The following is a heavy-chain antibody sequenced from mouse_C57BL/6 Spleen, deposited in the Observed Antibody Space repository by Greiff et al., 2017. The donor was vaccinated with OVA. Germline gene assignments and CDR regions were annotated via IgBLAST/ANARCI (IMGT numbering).Heavy chain of an antibody. Sequence: EVQVVESGPGLVKPSQSLSLTCSVTGYSITSGYYWNWIRQFPGNKLEWMGYISYDGSNNYNPSLKNRISITRDTSKNQFFLKLNSVTTEDTATYYCARGGLRFAYWGQGTLVTVSA. CDR1: GYSITSGYY. V-gene: IGHV3-6*01. J-gene: IGHJ3*01. D-gene: IGHD2-4*01. CDR3: ARGGLRFAY. CDR2: ISYDGSN.